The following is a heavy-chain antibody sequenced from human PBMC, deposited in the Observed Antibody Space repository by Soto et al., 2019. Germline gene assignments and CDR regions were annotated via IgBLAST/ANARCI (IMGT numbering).Heavy chain of an antibody. D-gene: IGHD3-3*01. V-gene: IGHV3-48*01. CDR3: ARAPGVIFGYFPYGMEV. Sequence: VGSLRLSCASSGFIFSTYSMNWVRHSPGKGLEWVSYISGSSSTIYYADSVKGRFTISRDKAKNSLYLQMNSLRGEDTAVYYCARAPGVIFGYFPYGMEVLGQGTTVNLSS. CDR2: ISGSSSTI. CDR1: GFIFSTYS. J-gene: IGHJ6*02.